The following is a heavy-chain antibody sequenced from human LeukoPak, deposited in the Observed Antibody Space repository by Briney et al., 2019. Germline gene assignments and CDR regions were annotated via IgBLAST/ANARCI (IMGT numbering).Heavy chain of an antibody. D-gene: IGHD6-19*01. V-gene: IGHV3-23*01. CDR3: AKDHGTAVAGFYY. Sequence: GGSLRLSCAASGFSLSTYGVSWVRQPPGKGLEWVSGITGTGGSTYYADSVKGRVTGSRATSKNTLYLQMNSLRAQDTAIYSCAKDHGTAVAGFYYWGQGTLVTVSS. J-gene: IGHJ4*02. CDR1: GFSLSTYG. CDR2: ITGTGGST.